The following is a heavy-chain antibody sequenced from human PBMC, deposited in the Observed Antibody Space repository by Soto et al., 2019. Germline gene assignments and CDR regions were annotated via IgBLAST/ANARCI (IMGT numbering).Heavy chain of an antibody. CDR3: SKSDVATIRRLDS. Sequence: SETLSLTCAVSGGSISSGGYSWSWIRQPPGKGLEWIGYMYHSGSTYYNPSLKSRVTISVDNSKNTLYMQMNCLRAEDTAVYYCSKSDVATIRRLDSWGQGTPVTVSS. V-gene: IGHV4-30-2*01. CDR2: MYHSGST. D-gene: IGHD5-12*01. CDR1: GGSISSGGYS. J-gene: IGHJ4*02.